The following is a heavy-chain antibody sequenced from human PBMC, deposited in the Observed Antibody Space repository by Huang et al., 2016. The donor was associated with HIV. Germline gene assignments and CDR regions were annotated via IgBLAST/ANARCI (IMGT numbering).Heavy chain of an antibody. Sequence: EVQLVESGGGLVQPGGSLRLSCAASGFTFSSYWMHWVRQAPGKGGVWVSRINSDGSSSGYADTVKGRFTISRDNAKNTLYLQMNSLRAEDTAAYYCVRDPRIQSWLNYFDYWGQGTLVSVSS. CDR1: GFTFSSYW. CDR3: VRDPRIQSWLNYFDY. V-gene: IGHV3-74*01. D-gene: IGHD3-22*01. J-gene: IGHJ4*02. CDR2: INSDGSSS.